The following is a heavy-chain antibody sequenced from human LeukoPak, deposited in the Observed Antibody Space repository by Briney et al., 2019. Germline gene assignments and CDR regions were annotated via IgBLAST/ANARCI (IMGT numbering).Heavy chain of an antibody. J-gene: IGHJ4*02. CDR2: IYYSGST. V-gene: IGHV4-39*07. CDR3: ARDPRRLDY. CDR1: GGSISSSSYY. Sequence: PSETLSLTCTVSGGSISSSSYYWGWLRQPPGTGLEWLGSIYYSGSTYYSLSLKSRVTISVDTSKNQFSLKLRSVTAAGTAVYYCARDPRRLDYWGQGTLVTVSS.